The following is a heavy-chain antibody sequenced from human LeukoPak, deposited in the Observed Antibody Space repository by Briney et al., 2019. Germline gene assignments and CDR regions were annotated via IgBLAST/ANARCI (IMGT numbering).Heavy chain of an antibody. V-gene: IGHV3-23*01. J-gene: IGHJ4*02. CDR1: GLTFSNYA. Sequence: GGSLRLSCAASGLTFSNYAMTWVRRAPGNGQEWVSGISAGSGSTYYADSVKGRFTIHRDNSKNTLNLQMSSLRAEDTAIYYCASHENSIPYWGQGTLVTVSS. CDR3: ASHENSIPY. CDR2: ISAGSGST. D-gene: IGHD4-23*01.